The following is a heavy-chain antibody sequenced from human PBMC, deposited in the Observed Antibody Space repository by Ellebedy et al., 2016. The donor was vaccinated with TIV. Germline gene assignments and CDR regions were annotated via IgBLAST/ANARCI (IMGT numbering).Heavy chain of an antibody. D-gene: IGHD3/OR15-3a*01. V-gene: IGHV4-39*01. CDR3: ARSLMIFSFDKCYFDF. Sequence: SETLSLTCTVSGGSISGSSYYWGWIRQPPGKGLEWIGNLFDTGNTYYNPSLTSRVSISVDTSKNQFSLNLSSMTAADTAVYYCARSLMIFSFDKCYFDFWGRGTLVTVSS. CDR1: GGSISGSSYY. CDR2: LFDTGNT. J-gene: IGHJ2*01.